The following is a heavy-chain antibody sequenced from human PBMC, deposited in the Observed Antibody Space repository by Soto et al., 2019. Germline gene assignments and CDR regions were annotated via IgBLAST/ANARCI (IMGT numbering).Heavy chain of an antibody. D-gene: IGHD3-10*01. J-gene: IGHJ5*02. Sequence: EVQFLESGGGLVQPGGSLRLSCAASGVTFSNYAMNWVRQAPGKGLEWVSGISHSGSSTYYADSVKGRFTISRDNSKNTLFLQMNSLTAEDTGVYYCAKGSWVHHGSEGGNRLDPWGQGTLVTVSS. CDR3: AKGSWVHHGSEGGNRLDP. CDR1: GVTFSNYA. CDR2: ISHSGSST. V-gene: IGHV3-23*01.